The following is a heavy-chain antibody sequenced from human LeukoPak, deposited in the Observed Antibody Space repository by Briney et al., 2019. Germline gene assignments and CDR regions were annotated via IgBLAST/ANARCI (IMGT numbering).Heavy chain of an antibody. CDR3: VRDAAHYMDV. Sequence: SETLSPTCTVSGYSMKSGYYWGWIRQSPGKGLEWMGSMFHSGSTYDNASLKSRVSISVDTSNNQFSLKLTSVTAADTAVYYCVRDAAHYMDVWGKGTTVTISS. CDR2: MFHSGST. V-gene: IGHV4-38-2*02. D-gene: IGHD6-6*01. CDR1: GYSMKSGYY. J-gene: IGHJ6*03.